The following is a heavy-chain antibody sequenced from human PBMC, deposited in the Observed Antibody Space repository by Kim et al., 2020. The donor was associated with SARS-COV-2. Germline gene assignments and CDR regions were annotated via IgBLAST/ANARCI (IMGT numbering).Heavy chain of an antibody. CDR3: ARALMYGDYEIDY. V-gene: IGHV1-2*02. CDR1: GYTFTGYY. J-gene: IGHJ4*02. CDR2: INPNSGGT. D-gene: IGHD4-17*01. Sequence: ASVKVSCKASGYTFTGYYMHWVRQAPGQGLEWMGWINPNSGGTNYAQKFQGRVTMTRDTSISTAYMELSRLRSDDTAVYYCARALMYGDYEIDYWGQGTLVTVSS.